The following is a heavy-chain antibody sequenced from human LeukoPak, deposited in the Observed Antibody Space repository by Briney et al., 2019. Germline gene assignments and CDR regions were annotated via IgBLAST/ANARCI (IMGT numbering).Heavy chain of an antibody. D-gene: IGHD4-17*01. Sequence: ASVKVSCKASGYTFTGYCMHWVRQAPGQGLEWMGWINPNSGGTNYAQKFQGRVTITADKSTSTAYMELSSLRSEDTAVYYCAASTSDYGDYVFHYYYYMDVWGKGTTVTVSS. CDR1: GYTFTGYC. V-gene: IGHV1-2*02. CDR3: AASTSDYGDYVFHYYYYMDV. J-gene: IGHJ6*03. CDR2: INPNSGGT.